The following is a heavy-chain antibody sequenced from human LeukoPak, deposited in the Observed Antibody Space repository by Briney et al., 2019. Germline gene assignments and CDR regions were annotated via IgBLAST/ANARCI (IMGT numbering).Heavy chain of an antibody. CDR2: IYTSGST. CDR3: ARVVVVVPAAMGAYYYYYMDV. CDR1: GGSISSGSYY. D-gene: IGHD2-2*01. J-gene: IGHJ6*03. Sequence: SETLSLTCTVSGGSISSGSYYWSWIRQPAGKGLEWIGRIYTSGSTNYNPSLKSRVTMSVDTSKNQFSLKLSSVTAADTAVYYCARVVVVVPAAMGAYYYYYMDVWGKGTTVTVSS. V-gene: IGHV4-61*02.